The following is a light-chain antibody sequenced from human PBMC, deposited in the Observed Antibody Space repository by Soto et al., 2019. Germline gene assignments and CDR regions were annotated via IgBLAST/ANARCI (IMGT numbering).Light chain of an antibody. Sequence: DVQMTQSPSSLSAVMGDIVDIFWRASQAISNSVAWYQQKPGKPPQLLIYAAYNLQSGVPSRFSGSGSGTDFTLTISSLQPEDVAIYYCQTYNTARPTFGQGTLLEIK. CDR2: AAY. CDR1: QAISNS. J-gene: IGKJ5*01. V-gene: IGKV1-27*01. CDR3: QTYNTARPT.